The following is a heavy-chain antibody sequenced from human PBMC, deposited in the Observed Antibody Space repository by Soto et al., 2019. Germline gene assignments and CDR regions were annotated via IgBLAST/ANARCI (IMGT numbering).Heavy chain of an antibody. Sequence: QITLKESGPTLVKPTQALTLTGSFSGFSLSTTGRGVGWVRQPPGKALEWLAVIYWNDDKRFSPSLKSRLTITKDTSKNQVVLTMTNMDPVDTATYYCAHRGDGDYPRDNWFDPWGQGTLVTVSS. J-gene: IGHJ5*02. V-gene: IGHV2-5*01. CDR2: IYWNDDK. CDR1: GFSLSTTGRG. D-gene: IGHD4-17*01. CDR3: AHRGDGDYPRDNWFDP.